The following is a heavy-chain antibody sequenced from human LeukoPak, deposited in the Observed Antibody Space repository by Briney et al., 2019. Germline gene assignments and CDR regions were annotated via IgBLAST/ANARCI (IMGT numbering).Heavy chain of an antibody. V-gene: IGHV4-34*01. J-gene: IGHJ6*03. CDR2: INHSGST. Sequence: PSETLSLTCAVYGGSFSGYHWSWIRQPPGKGLEWIGEINHSGSTNYNPSLKSRVTISVDTSKNQFSLKLSSVTAADTAVYYCARGGRYCSSTSCGSGYYYYYMDVWGKGTTVTVSS. CDR1: GGSFSGYH. D-gene: IGHD2-2*01. CDR3: ARGGRYCSSTSCGSGYYYYYMDV.